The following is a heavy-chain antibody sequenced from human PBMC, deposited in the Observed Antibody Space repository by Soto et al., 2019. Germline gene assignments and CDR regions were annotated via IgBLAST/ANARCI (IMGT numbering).Heavy chain of an antibody. CDR3: ARIVVPASYMDV. CDR1: GFTVSSNY. V-gene: IGHV3-66*01. D-gene: IGHD2-2*01. Sequence: VQLVESGGGLVQPGGSLRLSCAASGFTVSSNYMSWVRQAPGKGLEWVSVIYSGGSTYYADSVKGRFTISRDNAKNSLYLQMNSLRAEDTAVYYCARIVVPASYMDVWGKGTTVTVSS. J-gene: IGHJ6*03. CDR2: IYSGGST.